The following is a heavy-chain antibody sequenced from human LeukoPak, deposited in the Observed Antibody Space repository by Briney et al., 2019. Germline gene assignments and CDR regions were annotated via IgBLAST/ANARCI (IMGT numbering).Heavy chain of an antibody. D-gene: IGHD3-16*01. V-gene: IGHV1-18*01. J-gene: IGHJ5*02. CDR2: IRGDNEDT. Sequence: ASVKVSCKTSGYTFSSYGITWVRQAPGQGLECVGWIRGDNEDTNYAQKLQGRVTMTTHTYTSTAYMELRSLRSEDTAVYYCARSPSGAGEGYDPWGQGTLVTVSS. CDR1: GYTFSSYG. CDR3: ARSPSGAGEGYDP.